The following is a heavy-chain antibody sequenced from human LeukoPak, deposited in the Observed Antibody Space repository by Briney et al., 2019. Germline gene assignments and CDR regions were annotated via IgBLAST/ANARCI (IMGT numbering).Heavy chain of an antibody. V-gene: IGHV4-34*01. CDR3: ARQTATQQLVRGGFDP. CDR1: GGSFSGYY. D-gene: IGHD6-13*01. CDR2: INHSGST. J-gene: IGHJ5*02. Sequence: SETLSLTCAVYGGSFSGYYWSWIRQPPGKGLEWIGEINHSGSTNYNPSLKSRVTISVDTSKNQFSLKLSSVTAADTAVYYCARQTATQQLVRGGFDPWGRGTLVTVSS.